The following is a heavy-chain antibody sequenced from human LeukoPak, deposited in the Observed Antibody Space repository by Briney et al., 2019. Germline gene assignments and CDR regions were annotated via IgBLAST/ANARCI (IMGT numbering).Heavy chain of an antibody. V-gene: IGHV1-18*01. Sequence: ASVKVSFKASGYTFTSYGISWVRQAPGQGLEWMGWISAYNGNTNYAQKFQGRVTITADKSTSTAYMELSSLRSEDTAVYYCAREHYDYAWGSYPPGWFDPWGQGTLVTVSS. D-gene: IGHD3-16*02. J-gene: IGHJ5*02. CDR3: AREHYDYAWGSYPPGWFDP. CDR2: ISAYNGNT. CDR1: GYTFTSYG.